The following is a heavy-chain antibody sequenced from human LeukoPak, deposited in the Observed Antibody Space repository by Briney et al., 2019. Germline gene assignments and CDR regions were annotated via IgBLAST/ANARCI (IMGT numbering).Heavy chain of an antibody. V-gene: IGHV4-59*08. CDR1: GGSISSYY. CDR2: IYYSGST. Sequence: PSETLSLTCTVSGGSISSYYWSWIRQPPGKGLEWIGYIYYSGSTNYNPSLKSRVTISVDTSKNQFSLKLSSVTAADTAVYYCARLRNPGIAVAGHDYWGQGTLVTVSS. CDR3: ARLRNPGIAVAGHDY. D-gene: IGHD6-19*01. J-gene: IGHJ4*02.